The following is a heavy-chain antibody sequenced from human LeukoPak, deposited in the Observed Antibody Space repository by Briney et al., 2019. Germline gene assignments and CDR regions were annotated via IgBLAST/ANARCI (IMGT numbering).Heavy chain of an antibody. CDR2: ISYDGSNK. Sequence: PGGSLRLSCAASGFTFSSYGMHWVRQAPGKGLEWVAVISYDGSNKYYADSAKGRFTISRDNSKNTLYLQMNSLRAEDTAVYYCARENLTMDVWGQGTTVTVSS. CDR1: GFTFSSYG. V-gene: IGHV3-30*03. CDR3: ARENLTMDV. J-gene: IGHJ6*02. D-gene: IGHD1-14*01.